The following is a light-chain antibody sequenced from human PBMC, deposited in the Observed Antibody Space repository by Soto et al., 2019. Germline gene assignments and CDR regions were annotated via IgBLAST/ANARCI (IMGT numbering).Light chain of an antibody. CDR3: QHYNSYPWT. V-gene: IGKV1-5*03. CDR2: RAS. CDR1: QSIGSW. Sequence: DIEIAQSHSTLSASVGDRGTISCRASQSIGSWLAWYQQKTGRAPKLLIYRASILANGVPRRFSGRGSGTEFTLTISSLQTDDFKTYFCQHYNSYPWTFGQGTKVDI. J-gene: IGKJ1*01.